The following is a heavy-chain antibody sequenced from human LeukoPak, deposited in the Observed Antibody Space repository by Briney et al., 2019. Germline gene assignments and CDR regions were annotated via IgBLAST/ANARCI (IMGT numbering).Heavy chain of an antibody. V-gene: IGHV4-38-2*02. CDR3: ARASSYWVAVDC. CDR1: GYSISSGYY. D-gene: IGHD5-18*01. J-gene: IGHJ4*02. Sequence: KTSETLSLTCTVSGYSISSGYYWGWIRQPPGQGLEWIGSIYHSGSTYYNPSLKSRVTISVDTSKNQFSLKLSSVTAADTAVYYCARASSYWVAVDCWGQGTLVTVSS. CDR2: IYHSGST.